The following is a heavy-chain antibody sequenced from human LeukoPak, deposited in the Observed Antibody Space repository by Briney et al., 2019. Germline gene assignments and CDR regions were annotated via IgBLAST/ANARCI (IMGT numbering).Heavy chain of an antibody. V-gene: IGHV4-59*06. D-gene: IGHD2-2*01. CDR1: GGSISSYY. CDR2: IYYSGST. Sequence: SETLSLTCTVSGGSISSYYWSWIRQHPGKGLEWIGYIYYSGSTYYNPSLKSRVTISVDTSKNQFSLKLSSVTAADTAVYYCARDSGLGYCSSTSCYESGFDPWGQGTLVTVSS. CDR3: ARDSGLGYCSSTSCYESGFDP. J-gene: IGHJ5*02.